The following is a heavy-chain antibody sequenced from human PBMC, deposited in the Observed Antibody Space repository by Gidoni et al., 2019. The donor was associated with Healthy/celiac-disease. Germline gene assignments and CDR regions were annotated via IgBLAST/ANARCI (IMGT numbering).Heavy chain of an antibody. CDR1: GGTFSSYA. V-gene: IGHV1-69*01. CDR3: ARGDSIAAAGTPSNYYYYYGMDV. CDR2: IIPIFGTA. Sequence: QVQLVQSGAEVKKPGSSVKVSCKASGGTFSSYAISWVRQAPGQGLEWMGGIIPIFGTANYAQKFQGRVTITADESTSTAYMELSSLRSEDTAVYYCARGDSIAAAGTPSNYYYYYGMDVWGQGTTVTVSS. J-gene: IGHJ6*02. D-gene: IGHD6-13*01.